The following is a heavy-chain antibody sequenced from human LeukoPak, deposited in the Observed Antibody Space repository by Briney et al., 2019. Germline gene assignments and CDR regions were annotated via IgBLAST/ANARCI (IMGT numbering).Heavy chain of an antibody. D-gene: IGHD3-9*01. CDR2: ISAYNGNT. CDR3: ARASSYDILTGYPYGMDV. Sequence: ASVKVPCKASGYTFTSYGISWVRQAPGQGLEWMGWISAYNGNTNYAQKLQGRVTMTTDTSTSTAYMELRSLRSDDTAVYYCARASSYDILTGYPYGMDVWGQGTTVTVSS. J-gene: IGHJ6*02. V-gene: IGHV1-18*01. CDR1: GYTFTSYG.